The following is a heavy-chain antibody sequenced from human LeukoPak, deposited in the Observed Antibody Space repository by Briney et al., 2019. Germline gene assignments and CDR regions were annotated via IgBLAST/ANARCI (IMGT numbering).Heavy chain of an antibody. Sequence: GGSLRLSCAASGFTFSSHAMHWVRQAPGKGLEWVAVMSYDGSDDYYADSVKGRFTVSRDNSKNTLYLQMNSLRAEDTAVYYCARDLVRGVIRSIFDYWGQGTLVTVST. J-gene: IGHJ4*02. CDR2: MSYDGSDD. V-gene: IGHV3-30*04. CDR3: ARDLVRGVIRSIFDY. D-gene: IGHD3-10*02. CDR1: GFTFSSHA.